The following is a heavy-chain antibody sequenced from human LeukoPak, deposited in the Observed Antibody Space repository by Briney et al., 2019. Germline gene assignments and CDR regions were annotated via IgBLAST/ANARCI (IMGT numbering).Heavy chain of an antibody. CDR2: INPNSGGT. Sequence: ASVKVSCKASGYTFSGYYMHWVRQAPRRGLEWMGWINPNSGGTNYAQKFQGRVTMTRDTSSNTAYMELSSLTSDDTAVYYCARPLKSGNYGRFDPWGQGTLVTVSS. J-gene: IGHJ5*02. D-gene: IGHD1-26*01. CDR1: GYTFSGYY. CDR3: ARPLKSGNYGRFDP. V-gene: IGHV1-2*02.